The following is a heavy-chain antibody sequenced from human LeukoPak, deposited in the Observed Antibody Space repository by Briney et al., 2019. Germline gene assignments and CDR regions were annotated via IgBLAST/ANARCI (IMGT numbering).Heavy chain of an antibody. D-gene: IGHD3-22*01. V-gene: IGHV4-61*02. CDR2: IQISGST. J-gene: IGHJ4*02. CDR1: GGSISSGGNY. Sequence: PSETLSLTCTVSGGSISSGGNYWSWIRQPAGKGLEWIGRIQISGSTNFNPSLNSRVTMSVDTSKHQFSLTLSSVTAADTGVYYCARGPYYDKSGYFDSWGQGTLVIVSS. CDR3: ARGPYYDKSGYFDS.